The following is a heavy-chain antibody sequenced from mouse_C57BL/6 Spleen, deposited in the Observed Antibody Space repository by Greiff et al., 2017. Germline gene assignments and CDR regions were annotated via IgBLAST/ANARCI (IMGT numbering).Heavy chain of an antibody. Sequence: EVMLVESGGGLVQPGGSLSLSCAASGFTFTDYYMSWVRQPPGKALEWLGFIRNKANGYTTEYSASVKGRFTISRDNSQSILYLQMNALRAEDSATYYCARRGAYSNYGYFDYWGQGTTLTVSS. CDR2: IRNKANGYTT. V-gene: IGHV7-3*01. D-gene: IGHD2-5*01. J-gene: IGHJ2*01. CDR1: GFTFTDYY. CDR3: ARRGAYSNYGYFDY.